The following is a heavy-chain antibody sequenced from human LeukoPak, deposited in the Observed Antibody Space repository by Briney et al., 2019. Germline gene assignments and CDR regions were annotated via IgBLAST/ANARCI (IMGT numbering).Heavy chain of an antibody. CDR1: VFTFNSYT. J-gene: IGHJ4*02. CDR2: ISYSGSNM. D-gene: IGHD3-9*01. CDR3: ARDKDWAFDY. V-gene: IGHV3-48*01. Sequence: GGSLRLSYAASVFTFNSYTMNCVRQAPAKGLEWVSFISYSGSNMYYADSVKGRFTISRDNAKNSLYLQMDSLRADDTAVYYCARDKDWAFDYWGQGTLVTVSS.